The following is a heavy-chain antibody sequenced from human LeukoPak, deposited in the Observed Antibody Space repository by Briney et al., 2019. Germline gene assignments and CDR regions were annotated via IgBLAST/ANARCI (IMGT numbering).Heavy chain of an antibody. D-gene: IGHD1/OR15-1a*01. Sequence: GGSLRLSCAASGFTVSSNYMSWVRQAPGKGLEWVSVIYSGGSTYYADSVKGRFTISRDNSKNTLYLRMNSLRAEDTAVYYCAKTFYAEQFDYWGQGTLVTVSS. CDR1: GFTVSSNY. V-gene: IGHV3-66*02. CDR3: AKTFYAEQFDY. CDR2: IYSGGST. J-gene: IGHJ4*02.